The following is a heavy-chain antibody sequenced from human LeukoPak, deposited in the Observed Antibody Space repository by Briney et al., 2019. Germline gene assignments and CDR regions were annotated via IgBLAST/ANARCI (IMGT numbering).Heavy chain of an antibody. CDR3: ARSRYYYDSSGYYIRYYYYGMDV. CDR2: MNPNSGNT. CDR1: GYTFTSYD. V-gene: IGHV1-8*01. J-gene: IGHJ6*02. D-gene: IGHD3-22*01. Sequence: ASVKVSCKASGYTFTSYDINWVRQAPGQGLEWMGWMNPNSGNTGYAQKFQGRVTMTRNTSISTAYMELSSLRSEDTAVYYCARSRYYYDSSGYYIRYYYYGMDVWGQGTTVTVSS.